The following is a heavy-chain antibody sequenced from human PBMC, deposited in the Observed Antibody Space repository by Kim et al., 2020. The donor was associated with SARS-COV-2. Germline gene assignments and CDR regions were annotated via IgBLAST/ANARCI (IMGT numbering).Heavy chain of an antibody. J-gene: IGHJ4*02. CDR3: AREGYYYDSSGYYFVDY. D-gene: IGHD3-22*01. V-gene: IGHV3-21*01. Sequence: VKGRFTISRDNAKNSLYLQMNSLRAEDTAVYYCAREGYYYDSSGYYFVDYWGQGTLVTVSS.